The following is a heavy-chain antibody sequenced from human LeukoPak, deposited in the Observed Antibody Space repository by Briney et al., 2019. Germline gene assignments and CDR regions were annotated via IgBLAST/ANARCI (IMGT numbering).Heavy chain of an antibody. V-gene: IGHV4-30-2*01. CDR1: GGSISSGGYY. Sequence: SQTLSLTCTVSGGSISSGGYYWSWIRQPPGKGLEWIGEINHSGSTNYNPSLKSRVTISVDTSKNQFSLKLSSVTAADTAVYYCARGPIAARYYYYYGMDVWGQGTTVTVSS. J-gene: IGHJ6*02. D-gene: IGHD6-6*01. CDR2: INHSGST. CDR3: ARGPIAARYYYYYGMDV.